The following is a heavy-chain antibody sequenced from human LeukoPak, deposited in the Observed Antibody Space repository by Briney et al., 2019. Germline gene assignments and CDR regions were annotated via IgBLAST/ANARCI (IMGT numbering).Heavy chain of an antibody. CDR2: INNDGRST. CDR1: GFTFSSYW. J-gene: IGHJ4*02. V-gene: IGHV3-74*01. CDR3: ARGNHYGSDY. Sequence: GGSLRLSCAAGSGFTFSSYWMHWGRPAPGKGLGWVSGINNDGRSTSNAGSGKGRFTISRDNAKNTLYLQMNSLRAEDTAVYYCARGNHYGSDYWGQGTLVTVSS. D-gene: IGHD3-10*01.